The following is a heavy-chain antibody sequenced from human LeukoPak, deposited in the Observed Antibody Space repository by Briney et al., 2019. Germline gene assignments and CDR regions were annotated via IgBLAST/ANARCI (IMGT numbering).Heavy chain of an antibody. Sequence: SETLSLTCTVSGSISGYYWSWIRQPPGKGLEWIGYIYTSGSTNYNPSLKSRVTISVDTSKNQFSLKLSSVTAADTAVYYCARHAQWGSPYWFDPWGQGTLVTVSS. D-gene: IGHD3-16*01. CDR3: ARHAQWGSPYWFDP. CDR2: IYTSGST. V-gene: IGHV4-4*09. J-gene: IGHJ5*02. CDR1: GSISGYY.